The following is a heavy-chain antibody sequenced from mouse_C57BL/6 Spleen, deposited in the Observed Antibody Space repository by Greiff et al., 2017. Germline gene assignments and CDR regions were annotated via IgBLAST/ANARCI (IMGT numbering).Heavy chain of an antibody. D-gene: IGHD3-1*01. J-gene: IGHJ4*01. CDR3: ARSGLVYAMDY. V-gene: IGHV1-82*01. CDR1: GYAFSSSW. CDR2: IYPGDGDT. Sequence: QVQLQQSGPELVKPGASVKISCKASGYAFSSSWMNWVKQRPGKGLEWIGRIYPGDGDTNYNGKFKGKATLTADKSSSTAYMQLSSLTSEDSAVYFCARSGLVYAMDYWGQGTSVTVSS.